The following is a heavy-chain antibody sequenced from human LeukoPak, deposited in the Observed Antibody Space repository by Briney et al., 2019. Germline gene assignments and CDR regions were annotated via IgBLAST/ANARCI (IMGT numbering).Heavy chain of an antibody. Sequence: GGSLRLSCAASGFTFSSYWMSWVRQAPGKGLEWVANIKQDGSEKYYVDSVKGRFTISRDNAKNSLYLQMNSLRAEDTAVYYCAREGIAAAGREFDYWGQGTLVTVSS. CDR2: IKQDGSEK. CDR3: AREGIAAAGREFDY. D-gene: IGHD6-13*01. J-gene: IGHJ4*02. CDR1: GFTFSSYW. V-gene: IGHV3-7*03.